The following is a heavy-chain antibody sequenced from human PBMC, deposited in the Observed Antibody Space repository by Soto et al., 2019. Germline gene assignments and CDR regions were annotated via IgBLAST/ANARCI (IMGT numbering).Heavy chain of an antibody. J-gene: IGHJ4*02. CDR2: TYYRSKWHN. V-gene: IGHV6-1*01. CDR1: GDSVSSNSAA. Sequence: SQTLSLTCVISGDSVSSNSAAWNWIRQSPSRGLEWLGRTYYRSKWHNDYAVSVKSRITINPDTSKNQFSLQVNSVTPEDTAVYYCARHFLCVIGTTTVGFDYWGQGSLVTVSS. CDR3: ARHFLCVIGTTTVGFDY. D-gene: IGHD1-20*01.